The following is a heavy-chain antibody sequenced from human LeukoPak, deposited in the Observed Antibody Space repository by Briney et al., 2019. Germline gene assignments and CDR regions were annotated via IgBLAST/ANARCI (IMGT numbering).Heavy chain of an antibody. CDR2: IHDSGRT. D-gene: IGHD5-24*01. J-gene: IGHJ4*02. Sequence: MASETLSLTCTVSGGSISDYYWGWFRQPPGKGLEWIGYIHDSGRTNYNASLKGRASISVDTSRRQFSLKLTSVTAADTAIYYCTTGGEWLTDYWGQGTLVTVSS. V-gene: IGHV4-59*01. CDR3: TTGGEWLTDY. CDR1: GGSISDYY.